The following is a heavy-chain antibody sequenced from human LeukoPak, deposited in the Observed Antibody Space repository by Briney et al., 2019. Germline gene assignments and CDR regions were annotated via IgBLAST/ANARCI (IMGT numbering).Heavy chain of an antibody. D-gene: IGHD2-15*01. CDR1: GGTFSSYA. J-gene: IGHJ1*01. Sequence: ASVKVSCKASGGTFSSYAISWVRQAPGQGLEWMGGIIPIFGTADYAQKFQGRVTITRDTSASTAYMELSSLRSEDTAVYYCAREMELRYCSGGSCYLAEYFQHWGQGTLVTVSS. CDR3: AREMELRYCSGGSCYLAEYFQH. V-gene: IGHV1-69*05. CDR2: IIPIFGTA.